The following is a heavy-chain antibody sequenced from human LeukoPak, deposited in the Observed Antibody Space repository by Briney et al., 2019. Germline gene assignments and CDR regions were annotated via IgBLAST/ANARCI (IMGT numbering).Heavy chain of an antibody. CDR1: GYSISSSYY. CDR2: IYHSGST. Sequence: PSETLSLTCTVSGYSISSSYYWGWIRQPPGKGLEWIGSIYHSGSTSYNPSLKSRVTISVDTSKNQFSLKLSSVTAADTAVYYCARRRRHCTNGVCLYYFDYWGQGTLVTVSS. V-gene: IGHV4-38-2*02. D-gene: IGHD2-8*01. CDR3: ARRRRHCTNGVCLYYFDY. J-gene: IGHJ4*02.